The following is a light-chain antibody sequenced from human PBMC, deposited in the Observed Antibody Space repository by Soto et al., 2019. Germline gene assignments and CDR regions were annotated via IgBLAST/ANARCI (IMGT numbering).Light chain of an antibody. CDR1: QPVNNN. CDR2: GAS. V-gene: IGKV3-15*01. CDR3: QQYEKSPPSIT. J-gene: IGKJ5*01. Sequence: VVTQSPCTLSVSTGDRVTLSCRSSQPVNNNLAWYQHKPGQAPRLLIYGASTRATGISARFSGGGSGTEFTLTISSLQSEDFALYFCQQYEKSPPSITSAQRTRPEI.